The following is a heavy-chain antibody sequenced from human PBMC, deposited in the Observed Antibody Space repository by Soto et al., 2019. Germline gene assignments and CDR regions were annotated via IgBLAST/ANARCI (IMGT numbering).Heavy chain of an antibody. J-gene: IGHJ4*02. Sequence: GESLKISCAASGFTFSSYGMHWVRQAPGKGLEWVAVISYDGSNKYYADSVKGRFTISRDNSKNTLYLQMNSLRAEDTAVYYCAKGGRRFLEWLLFYWGQGTLVTVSS. V-gene: IGHV3-30*18. CDR2: ISYDGSNK. CDR3: AKGGRRFLEWLLFY. D-gene: IGHD3-3*01. CDR1: GFTFSSYG.